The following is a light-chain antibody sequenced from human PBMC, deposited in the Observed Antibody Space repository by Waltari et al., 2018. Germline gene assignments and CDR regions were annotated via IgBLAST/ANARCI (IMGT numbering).Light chain of an antibody. CDR2: KAF. V-gene: IGKV2-30*02. CDR1: QSLVHSDGNTY. Sequence: DVVLTQSPLSLPVTPGQPASISCWSRQSLVHSDGNTYLYWFQHRPGQPPRRLIYKAFNRDGGVPDRFSCSGSGTDFTLKISRVEAEDVGVYYCMQGTHWPYTFGQGTKLE. J-gene: IGKJ2*01. CDR3: MQGTHWPYT.